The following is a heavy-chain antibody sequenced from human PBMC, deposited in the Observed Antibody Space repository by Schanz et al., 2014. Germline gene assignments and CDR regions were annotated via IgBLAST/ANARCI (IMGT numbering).Heavy chain of an antibody. D-gene: IGHD6-13*01. CDR1: GFSFSSYS. CDR2: ISSGGTTI. V-gene: IGHV3-48*02. J-gene: IGHJ4*02. CDR3: ATETYSSSWCFDY. Sequence: EVQLVESGGGLVQPGESLRLSCAVSGFSFSSYSMSWVRQAPGKGLEWIAYISSGGTTIYYADSVKGRFTISRDNAKSSLYLQMNSLRDEDTAVYYCATETYSSSWCFDYWGQGTLVTVSS.